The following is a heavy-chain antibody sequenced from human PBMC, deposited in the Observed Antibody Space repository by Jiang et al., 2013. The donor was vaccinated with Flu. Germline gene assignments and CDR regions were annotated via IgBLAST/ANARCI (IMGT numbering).Heavy chain of an antibody. CDR1: GGTFSSYA. D-gene: IGHD4-17*01. Sequence: GAEVKKPGSSVKVSCKASGGTFSSYAISWVRQAPGQGLEWMGRIIPILGTANYAQKFQGRVTISADTSTSTAYMEVSSLRSEDTAVYFCATADSPTETYYYYYGMDVWGQGTSVTVSS. J-gene: IGHJ6*02. CDR2: IIPILGTA. V-gene: IGHV1-69*04. CDR3: ATADSPTETYYYYYGMDV.